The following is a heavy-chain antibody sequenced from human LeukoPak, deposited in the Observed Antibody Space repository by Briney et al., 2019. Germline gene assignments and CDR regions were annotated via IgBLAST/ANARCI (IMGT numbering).Heavy chain of an antibody. CDR1: GFSLSTYW. V-gene: IGHV5-51*01. Sequence: GESLKISCKGSGFSLSTYWIGWVRQMPGKGLEWMGIIYLDDSDARYSPSFQGQVTLSVDKSITTAYLQWGSLKASDTGVYYCVRLTSTVSAGRYWGQGTLVTVSS. J-gene: IGHJ4*02. CDR3: VRLTSTVSAGRY. D-gene: IGHD6-13*01. CDR2: IYLDDSDA.